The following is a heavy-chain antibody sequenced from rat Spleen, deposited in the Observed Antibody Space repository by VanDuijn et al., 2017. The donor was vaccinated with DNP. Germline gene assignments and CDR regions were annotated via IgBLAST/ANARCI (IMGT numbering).Heavy chain of an antibody. CDR3: ARLHYGLDY. Sequence: EVQLQESGPGLVKPSQSLYLTCSVTGYSITSAYRWNWIRKFPGNKLEWMGFISSAGSTNYNPSLKSRISITRDTSKNQFFLQVKSVTTEDTATYYCARLHYGLDYWGQGVMVTVSS. CDR2: ISSAGST. V-gene: IGHV3-3*01. D-gene: IGHD1-11*01. CDR1: GYSITSAYR. J-gene: IGHJ2*01.